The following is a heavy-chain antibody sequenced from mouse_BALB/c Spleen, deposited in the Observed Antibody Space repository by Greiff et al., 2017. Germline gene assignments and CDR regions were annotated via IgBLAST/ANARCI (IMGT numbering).Heavy chain of an antibody. J-gene: IGHJ2*01. CDR2: IYPGNVNT. CDR1: GYTFTSYY. Sequence: LQESGPELVKPGASVRISCKASGYTFTSYYIHWVKQRPGQGLEWIGWIYPGNVNTKYNEKFKGKATLTADKSSSTAYMQLSSLTSEDSAVYFCARSPFNYWGQGTTLTVSS. V-gene: IGHV1S56*01. CDR3: ARSPFNY.